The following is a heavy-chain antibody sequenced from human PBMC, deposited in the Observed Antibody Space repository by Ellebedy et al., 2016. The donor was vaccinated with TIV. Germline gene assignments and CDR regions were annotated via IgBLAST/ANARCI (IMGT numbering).Heavy chain of an antibody. V-gene: IGHV3-66*01. CDR3: ASRPNGDFHFLDY. D-gene: IGHD4-17*01. CDR1: GLTVSTNY. CDR2: IYSGGGT. J-gene: IGHJ4*02. Sequence: PGGSLRPSCAASGLTVSTNYMSWVRQAPGRGLEWVSIIYSGGGTYYADSVKGRFTISRDNSKNTLYLQMNSLRAEDTAVYYCASRPNGDFHFLDYWGQGTLVTVSS.